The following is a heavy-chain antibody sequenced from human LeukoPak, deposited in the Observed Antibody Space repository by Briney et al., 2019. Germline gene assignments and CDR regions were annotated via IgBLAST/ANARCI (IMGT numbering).Heavy chain of an antibody. D-gene: IGHD4-11*01. V-gene: IGHV3-21*01. CDR3: ARDGRNSNYVFDC. CDR2: ISSSSSYI. Sequence: GGSLRLSCAASGFTFSSYSMNWVRQAPGKGLEWVSSISSSSSYIYYADSVKGRFTISRDNAKNSLYLQMNGLRAEDTAVYYCARDGRNSNYVFDCWGQGTLVTVSS. CDR1: GFTFSSYS. J-gene: IGHJ4*02.